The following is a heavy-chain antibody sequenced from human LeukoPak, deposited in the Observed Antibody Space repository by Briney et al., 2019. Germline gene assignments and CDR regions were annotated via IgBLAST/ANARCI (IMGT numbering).Heavy chain of an antibody. D-gene: IGHD3-10*01. V-gene: IGHV1-69*13. CDR1: GGTFNNYA. Sequence: SVKVSCKASGGTFNNYAINWVRQAPGQGLEWVGGIIPPFATTIYAQKLQGRVSVTADESTSTAYMDLSSLRSEDTAVYYCARGGFGELFFDYWGQGTLVTVSS. CDR2: IIPPFATT. CDR3: ARGGFGELFFDY. J-gene: IGHJ4*02.